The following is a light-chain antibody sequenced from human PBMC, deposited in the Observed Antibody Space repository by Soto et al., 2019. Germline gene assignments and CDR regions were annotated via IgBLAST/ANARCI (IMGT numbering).Light chain of an antibody. CDR2: KAS. V-gene: IGKV1-5*03. CDR3: QHYNSYSEA. CDR1: QTISSW. J-gene: IGKJ1*01. Sequence: DIQMTQSPSTLSVSVGDRVTITCRASQTISSWLAWYQQKPGKAPKLLIYKASTLKSGVPSRFSGSGSGTEFTLTISSLQHEDFATYYCQHYNSYSEAFGQGTNVDIK.